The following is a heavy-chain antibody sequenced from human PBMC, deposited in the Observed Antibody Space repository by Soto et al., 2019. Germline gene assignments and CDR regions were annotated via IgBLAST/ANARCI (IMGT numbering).Heavy chain of an antibody. CDR3: AREILSPHFYFHGMDV. Sequence: QGQLVQSGAEVKKPGASVKVSCKASGYTFTSYGISWVRQAPGQGLEWMGWISAKKGNTKYAQKFQGRVTMTTDTSTSTAYMELRSLRSDDTAVYYCAREILSPHFYFHGMDVWGQGTTVTVSS. V-gene: IGHV1-18*04. J-gene: IGHJ6*02. CDR1: GYTFTSYG. D-gene: IGHD2-15*01. CDR2: ISAKKGNT.